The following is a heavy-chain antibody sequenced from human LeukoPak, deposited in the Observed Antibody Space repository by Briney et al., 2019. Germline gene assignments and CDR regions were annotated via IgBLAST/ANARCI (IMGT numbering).Heavy chain of an antibody. D-gene: IGHD3-10*01. CDR1: GHSFSSYG. CDR2: ISCDESNK. Sequence: PGRSLRLSCAASGHSFSSYGMHWVRQAPGKGLEWVAVISCDESNKYYADSVKGRVTISRDNSKTTLYLQMNSLRAEDTAVYFCAKIPSWAQYCSGSSYFDYWGQGTLVTVSS. V-gene: IGHV3-30*18. J-gene: IGHJ4*02. CDR3: AKIPSWAQYCSGSSYFDY.